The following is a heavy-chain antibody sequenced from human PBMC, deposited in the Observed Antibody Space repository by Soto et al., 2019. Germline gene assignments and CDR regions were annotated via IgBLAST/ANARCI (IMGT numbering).Heavy chain of an antibody. CDR3: AGAVAGSGFDAFDI. V-gene: IGHV1-69*01. D-gene: IGHD6-19*01. J-gene: IGHJ3*02. Sequence: QVQLVQSGAEVKKPGASVKVSCKASGYTFSSYAISWVRQAPGQGLEWMGGIIPIFGTANYAQKFQGRVTITADESTSTAYMELSSLRSEDTAVYYCAGAVAGSGFDAFDIWGQGTMVTVSS. CDR1: GYTFSSYA. CDR2: IIPIFGTA.